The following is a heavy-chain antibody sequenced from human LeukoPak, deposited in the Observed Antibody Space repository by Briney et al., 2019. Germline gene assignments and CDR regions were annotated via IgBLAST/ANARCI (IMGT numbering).Heavy chain of an antibody. V-gene: IGHV3-64*01. Sequence: GGSLRLSCAASGFTFSSYAMHWVRQAPGKGLEHVSAISSNGGSTYYANSVKGRFSISRDNSKNTLYLQMGSLRAEDMAVYYCASLGSSISDYWGQGTLVTVSS. CDR2: ISSNGGST. CDR3: ASLGSSISDY. CDR1: GFTFSSYA. J-gene: IGHJ4*02. D-gene: IGHD6-6*01.